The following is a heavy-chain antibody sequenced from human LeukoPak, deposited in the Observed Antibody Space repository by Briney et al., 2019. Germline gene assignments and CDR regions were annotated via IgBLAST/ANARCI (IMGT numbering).Heavy chain of an antibody. CDR3: ARRGYCSGGSCYTSYFDS. CDR2: INHSGST. Sequence: SATLSLTCAVYGGSFSGYYWTWIRQPPGKGLHWIGEINHSGSTNYNPSLKSRVTISVDTSKNQFSLKLTSVTAADTAVYYCARRGYCSGGSCYTSYFDSWGQGTLVTVSS. CDR1: GGSFSGYY. J-gene: IGHJ4*02. V-gene: IGHV4-34*01. D-gene: IGHD2-15*01.